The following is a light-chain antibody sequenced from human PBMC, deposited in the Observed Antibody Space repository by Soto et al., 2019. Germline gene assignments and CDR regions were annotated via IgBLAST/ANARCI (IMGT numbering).Light chain of an antibody. CDR2: GAS. CDR3: HQYGSSPRT. Sequence: IVLTQSPATLSLSPGKRATLSCRASQSVSSYLAWYQQKPGQAPRLLIYGASTRATGIPDMFSGSGSGTDFNLTISRLEPEDFAVYYCHQYGSSPRTFGPGTKVDIK. CDR1: QSVSSY. J-gene: IGKJ1*01. V-gene: IGKV3-20*01.